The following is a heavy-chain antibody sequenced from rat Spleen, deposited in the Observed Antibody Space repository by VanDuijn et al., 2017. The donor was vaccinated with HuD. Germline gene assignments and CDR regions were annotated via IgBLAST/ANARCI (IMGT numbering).Heavy chain of an antibody. V-gene: IGHV5-7*01. CDR3: GRRGSPYWYFDF. CDR2: ILYDGSST. Sequence: EVQLVESGGGLVQPGRSLKLSCAASGFTFGDYNMAWVRQAPKKGLEWVATILYDGSSTYYRDSVKGRFTISRDNGKSTLYLQMDSRRSEDTATYCCGRRGSPYWYFDFWGPGTMVTVSS. J-gene: IGHJ1*01. CDR1: GFTFGDYN. D-gene: IGHD1-11*01.